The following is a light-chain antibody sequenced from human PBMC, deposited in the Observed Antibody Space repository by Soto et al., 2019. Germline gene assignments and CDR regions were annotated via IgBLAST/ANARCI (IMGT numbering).Light chain of an antibody. CDR3: QHYNSYSEA. J-gene: IGKJ1*01. CDR2: KAS. CDR1: KTISSW. Sequence: DIQMTQSPSTLSGSVGDRVTITCRAIKTISSWLAWYQKKPAKAPKLLIYKASTLKSGVPSRFSGSGSGTEFTLTISSLQPDDFATYYCQHYNSYSEAFGHGTKVELK. V-gene: IGKV1-5*03.